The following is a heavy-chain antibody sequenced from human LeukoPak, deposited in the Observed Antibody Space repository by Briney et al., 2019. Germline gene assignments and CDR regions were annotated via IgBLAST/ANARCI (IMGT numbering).Heavy chain of an antibody. Sequence: ASVKVSCKASGYTFTACYMRWLRQAPGQGLEWVGGIIPIFGTLNYAQNFQGRVTITPDRSTGTAYMELTSLRSEDSAEYYCARSPTERPDYYYYYMDVWGKGTTVTVSS. CDR2: IIPIFGTL. D-gene: IGHD6-25*01. CDR1: GYTFTACY. J-gene: IGHJ6*03. CDR3: ARSPTERPDYYYYYMDV. V-gene: IGHV1-69*06.